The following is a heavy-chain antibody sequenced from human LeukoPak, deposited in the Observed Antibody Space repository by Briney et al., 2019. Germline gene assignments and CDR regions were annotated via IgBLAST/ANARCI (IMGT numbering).Heavy chain of an antibody. CDR2: ITNSGNTL. CDR1: GFTFSDYY. V-gene: IGHV3-11*04. Sequence: GGSLRLSCEASGFTFSDYYMGWIRQAPGRGLECVSYITNSGNTLYYANSVKGRFTISRDNAKSSLSLQMNSLRAEDTAVYYCARDWHYYDISGYRTGDHWGQGTLVTVSS. J-gene: IGHJ4*02. CDR3: ARDWHYYDISGYRTGDH. D-gene: IGHD3-22*01.